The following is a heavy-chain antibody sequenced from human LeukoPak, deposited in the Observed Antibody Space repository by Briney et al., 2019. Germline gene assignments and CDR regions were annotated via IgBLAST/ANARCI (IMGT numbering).Heavy chain of an antibody. Sequence: GGSLRLSCAASGLTISSNSMSWVRQAPGKGLEWVSFIYSGGNTYYTDSVKGRFTISRDKSKNTVHLQMNSLRAEDTAMYYCARRAGDYSHPYDYWGQGTLVTVSS. J-gene: IGHJ4*02. CDR1: GLTISSNS. V-gene: IGHV3-53*01. CDR3: ARRAGDYSHPYDY. D-gene: IGHD3-22*01. CDR2: IYSGGNT.